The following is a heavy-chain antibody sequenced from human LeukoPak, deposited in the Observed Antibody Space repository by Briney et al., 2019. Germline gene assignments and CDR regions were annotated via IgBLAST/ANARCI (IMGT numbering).Heavy chain of an antibody. J-gene: IGHJ4*02. Sequence: SETLSLTCTVSGGSISSSSYYWGWIRQPPGKGLEWIGSIYYSGSTYYNPSLKSRVTISVDTPKNQFSLKLSSVTAADTAVYYCARLERDVWFGEFAYYFDYWGQGTLVTVSS. CDR3: ARLERDVWFGEFAYYFDY. D-gene: IGHD3-10*01. CDR2: IYYSGST. CDR1: GGSISSSSYY. V-gene: IGHV4-39*07.